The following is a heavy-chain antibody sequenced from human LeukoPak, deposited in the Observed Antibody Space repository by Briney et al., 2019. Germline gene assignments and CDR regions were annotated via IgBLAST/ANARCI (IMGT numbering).Heavy chain of an antibody. CDR3: ARGGSTLVQTYIGWFDP. Sequence: ASMKVSCKASGYTFTSYYMHWVRQAPGQGLEWMGIINPSGGSTSYAQKFQGRVTMTRDTSTSTVYMELSSLRSEDTAVYYCARGGSTLVQTYIGWFDPWGQGTLVTVSS. CDR2: INPSGGST. J-gene: IGHJ5*02. D-gene: IGHD6-6*01. CDR1: GYTFTSYY. V-gene: IGHV1-46*03.